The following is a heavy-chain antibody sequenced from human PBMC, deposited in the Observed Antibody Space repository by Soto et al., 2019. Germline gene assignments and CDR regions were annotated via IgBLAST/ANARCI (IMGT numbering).Heavy chain of an antibody. V-gene: IGHV1-24*01. CDR3: ATETKEILYSHRANDYYYYYYYMDF. Sequence: ASVKVSCKVSGYTLTELSMHWVRQAPGKGLEWMGGFDPEDGETIYAQKFQGRVTMTEDTSTDTAYMELSSLRSEDTAVYYCATETKEILYSHRANDYYYYYYYMDFWGKGTTVTVSS. CDR1: GYTLTELS. D-gene: IGHD1-1*01. CDR2: FDPEDGET. J-gene: IGHJ6*03.